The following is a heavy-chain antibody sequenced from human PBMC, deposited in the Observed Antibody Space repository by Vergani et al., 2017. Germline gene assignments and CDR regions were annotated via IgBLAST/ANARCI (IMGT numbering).Heavy chain of an antibody. Sequence: EVPLVQSGAEVKKPGASLKISCKGSGYSFTSYWIGWVRQMPGKGLEWMGIIYPGDSDTRYSPSFQGKVTISADKSISTAYLQWSSLKASDTARYYCARHHYYGSVSPGWFDPWGQGTLVTVSS. V-gene: IGHV5-51*01. J-gene: IGHJ5*02. D-gene: IGHD3-10*01. CDR2: IYPGDSDT. CDR1: GYSFTSYW. CDR3: ARHHYYGSVSPGWFDP.